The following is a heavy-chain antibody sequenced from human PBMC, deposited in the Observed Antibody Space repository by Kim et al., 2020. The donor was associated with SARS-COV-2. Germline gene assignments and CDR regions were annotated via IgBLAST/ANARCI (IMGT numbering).Heavy chain of an antibody. CDR1: GYIFNGYY. CDR2: IHSGSDGT. Sequence: ASVKVSCKASGYIFNGYYMHWVRQAPGQRLEWMGWIHSGSDGTIYSQKFQGRVTISRDTSADTAYMELNSLRFEDTAVYYCARLVWNLYYFDFWGQGTLVTVSS. V-gene: IGHV1-3*04. J-gene: IGHJ4*02. CDR3: ARLVWNLYYFDF. D-gene: IGHD1-1*01.